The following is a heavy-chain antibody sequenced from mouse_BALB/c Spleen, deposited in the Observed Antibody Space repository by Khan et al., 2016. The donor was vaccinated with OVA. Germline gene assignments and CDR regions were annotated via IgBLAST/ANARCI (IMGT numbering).Heavy chain of an antibody. CDR2: INYSGST. CDR1: GYSITSDYA. Sequence: QLKESGPGLVKPSQSLSLTCTVTGYSITSDYAWNWIRQFPGNRLEWMGYINYSGSTSKKPSLKSRMSISRDTSKNQIFLQLNSVTTEDTATYYCVRGRSYWGQGTLVTVSA. J-gene: IGHJ3*01. V-gene: IGHV3-2*02. CDR3: VRGRSY.